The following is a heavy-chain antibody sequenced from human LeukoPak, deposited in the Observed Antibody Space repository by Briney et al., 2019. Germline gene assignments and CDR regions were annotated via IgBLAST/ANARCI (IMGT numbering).Heavy chain of an antibody. J-gene: IGHJ4*02. D-gene: IGHD5-18*01. V-gene: IGHV3-9*01. CDR3: AKDGYSYGPRGAYFDY. Sequence: GGSLRLSCAASGFTFYDYAMHWVRQAPGKGLEWVSGISWNSGSIGYADSVKGRFTISRDNAKNSLYLQMNSLRAEDTALYYCAKDGYSYGPRGAYFDYWGQGTLVTVSS. CDR1: GFTFYDYA. CDR2: ISWNSGSI.